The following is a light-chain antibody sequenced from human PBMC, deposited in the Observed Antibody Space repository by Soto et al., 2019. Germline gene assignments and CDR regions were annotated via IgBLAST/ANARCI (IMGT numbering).Light chain of an antibody. V-gene: IGKV3-20*01. J-gene: IGKJ1*01. CDR3: QHCSGSPT. CDR2: GAS. Sequence: EIVLTQSPGILSLSPGERASLSCRASQKISSTVLAWYQQKPGQAPRLLIYGASSRTTGIPDRFSGSGSGTDFTLTISGLEPEDFAMYYCQHCSGSPTFGQGTNVEIK. CDR1: QKISSTV.